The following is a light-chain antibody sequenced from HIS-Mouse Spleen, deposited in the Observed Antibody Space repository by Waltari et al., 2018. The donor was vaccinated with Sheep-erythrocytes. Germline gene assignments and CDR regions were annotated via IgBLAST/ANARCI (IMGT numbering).Light chain of an antibody. CDR1: ALPKQY. V-gene: IGLV3-25*03. Sequence: SYELTQPPSVSVSPGQTARITCSGDALPKQYAYWYQQKPGQAPVLVIYKDSERPSGIPARCSGSSSGTTVTLTISGVQAEDEADYYCQSADSSGTYVFGTGTKVTVL. CDR2: KDS. J-gene: IGLJ1*01. CDR3: QSADSSGTYV.